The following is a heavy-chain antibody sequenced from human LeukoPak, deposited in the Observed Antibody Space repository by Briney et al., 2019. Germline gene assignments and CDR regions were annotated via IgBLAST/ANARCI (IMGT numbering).Heavy chain of an antibody. CDR3: ARKGGSHDY. J-gene: IGHJ4*02. Sequence: SETLSLTCTVSGGSISSYYWSWIRQPPGKGLEWIGYIYNSGSTDYNPSLKSRVTISVDTSKNQFSLKLSSVTAADTAVYYCARKGGSHDYWGQGTLVTVSS. CDR1: GGSISSYY. CDR2: IYNSGST. V-gene: IGHV4-59*08. D-gene: IGHD1-26*01.